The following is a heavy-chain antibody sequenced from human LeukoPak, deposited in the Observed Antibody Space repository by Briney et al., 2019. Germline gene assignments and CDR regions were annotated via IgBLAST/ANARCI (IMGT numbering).Heavy chain of an antibody. J-gene: IGHJ6*03. CDR1: GGSISSYY. CDR2: IYYSGST. D-gene: IGHD3-10*01. V-gene: IGHV4-39*07. Sequence: SETLSLTCTVSGGSISSYYWGWIRQPPGKGLEWIGSIYYSGSTYYNPSLKSRVTISVDTSKNQFSLKLSSVTAADTAVYYCARESERYYYGSGSYNYMDVWGKGTTVTVSS. CDR3: ARESERYYYGSGSYNYMDV.